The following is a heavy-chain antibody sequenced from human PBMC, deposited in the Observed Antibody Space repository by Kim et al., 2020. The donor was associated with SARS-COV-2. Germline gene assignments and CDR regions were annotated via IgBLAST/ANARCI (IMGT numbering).Heavy chain of an antibody. Sequence: GGSLRLSCAASGFTFSSYSMNWVRQAPGKGLEWVSYISSSSSTIYYVDSVKGRFTISRDNAKNSLYLQMNSLRDEDTAVYYCARDPIVVVPAATFHAFDIWGQGTMVTVSS. CDR3: ARDPIVVVPAATFHAFDI. CDR1: GFTFSSYS. J-gene: IGHJ3*02. V-gene: IGHV3-48*02. D-gene: IGHD2-2*01. CDR2: ISSSSSTI.